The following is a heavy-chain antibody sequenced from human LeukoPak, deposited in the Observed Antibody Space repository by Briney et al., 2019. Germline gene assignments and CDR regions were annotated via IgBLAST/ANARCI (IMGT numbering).Heavy chain of an antibody. CDR2: INDSGST. J-gene: IGHJ3*02. CDR3: ARNGGYAFDI. CDR1: GYSISSVYY. D-gene: IGHD3-16*01. Sequence: SETLSLTCDVSGYSISSVYYWGWIRQPPGKGLGWIGSINDSGSTYYNPSLKSPVTISVDTSTNQFSLKLGCVTAADTSVYYCARNGGYAFDIWGQGTMVAVSS. V-gene: IGHV4-38-2*01.